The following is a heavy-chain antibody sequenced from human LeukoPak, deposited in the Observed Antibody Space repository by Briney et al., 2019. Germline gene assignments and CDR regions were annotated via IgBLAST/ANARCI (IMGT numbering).Heavy chain of an antibody. CDR2: INHSGST. J-gene: IGHJ4*02. CDR1: GGSFSGYY. V-gene: IGHV4-34*01. CDR3: ARGSRAVAGRGFDY. D-gene: IGHD6-19*01. Sequence: SETLSLTCAVYGGSFSGYYWSWIRQPPGKGLEWTGEINHSGSTNYNPSLKSRVTISVDTSKNQFSLKLSSVTAADTAVYYCARGSRAVAGRGFDYWGQGTLVTVSS.